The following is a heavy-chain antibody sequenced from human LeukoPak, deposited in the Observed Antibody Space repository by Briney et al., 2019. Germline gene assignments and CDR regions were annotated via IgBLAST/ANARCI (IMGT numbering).Heavy chain of an antibody. CDR3: ARPPDHGDYGWEFGY. Sequence: GESLKISCKGSGYNFTTYWIGWVRQMPGKGLEWMGIIYPSDSDTRYSPSFQGQVTISADKSISTAYLQWSSLRASDSAMYYCARPPDHGDYGWEFGYWGQGTLVTVSS. D-gene: IGHD4-17*01. CDR2: IYPSDSDT. V-gene: IGHV5-51*01. J-gene: IGHJ4*02. CDR1: GYNFTTYW.